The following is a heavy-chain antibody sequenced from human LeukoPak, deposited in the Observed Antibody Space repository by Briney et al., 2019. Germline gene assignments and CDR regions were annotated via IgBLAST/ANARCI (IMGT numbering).Heavy chain of an antibody. Sequence: PGRSLRLSCAASGFTFSSYGMHWVRQAPGKGLEWVAVISYDGSNKYYADSVKGRFTISRDNSKNPLYLQMNSLRAEDTAVYYCAKDRLPGGFGPWGQGTLVTVSS. D-gene: IGHD3-10*01. J-gene: IGHJ5*02. V-gene: IGHV3-30*18. CDR2: ISYDGSNK. CDR1: GFTFSSYG. CDR3: AKDRLPGGFGP.